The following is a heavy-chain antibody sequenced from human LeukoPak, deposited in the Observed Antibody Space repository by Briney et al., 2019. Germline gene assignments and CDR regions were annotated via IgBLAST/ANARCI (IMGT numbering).Heavy chain of an antibody. J-gene: IGHJ4*02. V-gene: IGHV3-30*02. CDR2: IRYDGSNK. CDR3: AKVEMATSPFDY. CDR1: GFTFSSYG. D-gene: IGHD5-24*01. Sequence: GGSQRLSCAASGFTFSSYGMHWVRQAPGKGLEWVAFIRYDGSNKYYADSVKGRFTISRDNSKNTLYLQMNSLRAEDTAVYYCAKVEMATSPFDYWGQGTLVTVSS.